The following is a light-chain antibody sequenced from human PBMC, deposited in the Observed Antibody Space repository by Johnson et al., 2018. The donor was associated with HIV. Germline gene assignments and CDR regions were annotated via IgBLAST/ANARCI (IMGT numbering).Light chain of an antibody. CDR2: DNN. Sequence: QPVLTQPPSVSAAPGQKVTISCSGSSSNIGNNYVSWYQQLPGTAPKLLIYDNNKRPSGIPDRFSGSKSGTSATLGITGLQTGDEADYYCGTWDSSLSALYVFGTGTKVTGL. V-gene: IGLV1-51*01. CDR1: SSNIGNNY. J-gene: IGLJ1*01. CDR3: GTWDSSLSALYV.